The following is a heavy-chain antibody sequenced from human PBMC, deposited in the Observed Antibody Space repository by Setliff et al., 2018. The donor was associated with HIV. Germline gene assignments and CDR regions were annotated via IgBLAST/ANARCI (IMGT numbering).Heavy chain of an antibody. J-gene: IGHJ4*02. CDR1: RGSISSGTYY. CDR2: IFSAGAT. Sequence: SETLSLTCTVSRGSISSGTYYWTWIRQPPGKGLEWIGSIFSAGATYYNPSLSSRVTISWDTSRNQFYLELRSVPAADTAVYYCARQPLYNDYDWRSYYFDYWGQGSLVTVSS. D-gene: IGHD5-12*01. V-gene: IGHV4-39*01. CDR3: ARQPLYNDYDWRSYYFDY.